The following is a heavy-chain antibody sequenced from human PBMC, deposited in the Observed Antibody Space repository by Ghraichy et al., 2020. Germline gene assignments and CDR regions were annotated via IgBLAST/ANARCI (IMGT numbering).Heavy chain of an antibody. D-gene: IGHD2-15*01. CDR1: GYTFTSYG. J-gene: IGHJ4*02. Sequence: ASVNVSCKASGYTFTSYGISWVRQAPGQGLEWMGWISTYNGNTNYAQKLQGRVTMTTDTSTSTAYMELRSLRSDDTAVYYCARDSDCSGGSCYLDYWGQGTLVTVSS. V-gene: IGHV1-18*01. CDR2: ISTYNGNT. CDR3: ARDSDCSGGSCYLDY.